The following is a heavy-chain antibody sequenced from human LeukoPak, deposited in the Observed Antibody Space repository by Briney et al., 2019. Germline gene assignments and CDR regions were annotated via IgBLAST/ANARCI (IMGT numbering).Heavy chain of an antibody. CDR2: ISYDGSEK. V-gene: IGHV3-30*02. J-gene: IGHJ4*02. Sequence: GGSLRLSCATSGFAFSTSGMHWVRQAPDTGLEWVAFISYDGSEKYYADSVRGRFTVSRDNSKSTLFLQMNSLRPDDTAVFYCATVRRWYFQYWGQGTLVTVSS. CDR3: ATVRRWYFQY. CDR1: GFAFSTSG. D-gene: IGHD4-23*01.